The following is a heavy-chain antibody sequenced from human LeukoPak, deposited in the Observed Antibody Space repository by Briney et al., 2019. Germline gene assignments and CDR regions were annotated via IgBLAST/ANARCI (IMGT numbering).Heavy chain of an antibody. Sequence: GASVKVSCKASGYTFASYYMHWVRQAPGQGLEWMGIINPSGGSTSYAQKFQGRVTMTRDMSTSTVYMELSSLRSEDTAVYYCARGSRDERLLVVTADAFDIWGQGTMVTVSS. CDR1: GYTFASYY. CDR3: ARGSRDERLLVVTADAFDI. J-gene: IGHJ3*02. V-gene: IGHV1-46*01. D-gene: IGHD2-21*02. CDR2: INPSGGST.